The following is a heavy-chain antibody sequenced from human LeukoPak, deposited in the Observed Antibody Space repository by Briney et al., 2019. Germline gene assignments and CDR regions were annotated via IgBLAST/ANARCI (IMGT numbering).Heavy chain of an antibody. D-gene: IGHD2-2*01. CDR2: INHSGST. CDR1: GGSFSGYY. J-gene: IGHJ4*02. Sequence: SETLSLTCAVYGGSFSGYYWSWIRQPPGKGLEWIGEINHSGSTNYNPSLKSRVTISVDTSKNQFSLKLSSVTAADTAVYYCARLPADIVVVPAATQSLDYWGQGTLVTVSS. CDR3: ARLPADIVVVPAATQSLDY. V-gene: IGHV4-34*01.